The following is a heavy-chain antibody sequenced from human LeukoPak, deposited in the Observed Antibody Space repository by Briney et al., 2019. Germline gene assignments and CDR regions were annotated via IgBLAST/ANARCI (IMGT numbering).Heavy chain of an antibody. V-gene: IGHV3-66*01. CDR2: IYSGGST. Sequence: GGSLRLSCAASGFTVSSNYMSRVRQAPGKGLEWVSVIYSGGSTYHADSVKGRFTISRDSSKNTLYLQMNSLRAEDTAVYYCARADSGGYFHFDYWGHGTLVTVSS. CDR1: GFTVSSNY. J-gene: IGHJ4*01. CDR3: ARADSGGYFHFDY. D-gene: IGHD3-22*01.